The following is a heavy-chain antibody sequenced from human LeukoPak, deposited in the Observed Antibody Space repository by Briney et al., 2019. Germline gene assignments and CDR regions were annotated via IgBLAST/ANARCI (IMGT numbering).Heavy chain of an antibody. CDR1: GFTFRTYE. Sequence: GVSLRLSCVASGFTFRTYEMNWVRQAPGKGLEWVSVIYSGGSTYYADSVKGRFTISRDNSKNTLYLQMNSLRAEDTAVYYCARAYGDSDYWGQGTLVTVSS. D-gene: IGHD4-17*01. CDR2: IYSGGST. J-gene: IGHJ4*02. V-gene: IGHV3-66*01. CDR3: ARAYGDSDY.